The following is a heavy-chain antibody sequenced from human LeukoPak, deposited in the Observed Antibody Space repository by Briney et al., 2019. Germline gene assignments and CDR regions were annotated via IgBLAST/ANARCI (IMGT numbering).Heavy chain of an antibody. V-gene: IGHV1-8*03. D-gene: IGHD6-19*01. CDR3: ARGEIEALFFSSGYSSGWSTYYMDV. J-gene: IGHJ6*03. Sequence: ASVKVSCKACGYTFTSYDINWVRPATGQGLEWMGWMNPNSGNTGYAQKFQGRVTITRNTSISTAYMELSSLRSEDTAVYYCARGEIEALFFSSGYSSGWSTYYMDVWGKGTTVTVSS. CDR2: MNPNSGNT. CDR1: GYTFTSYD.